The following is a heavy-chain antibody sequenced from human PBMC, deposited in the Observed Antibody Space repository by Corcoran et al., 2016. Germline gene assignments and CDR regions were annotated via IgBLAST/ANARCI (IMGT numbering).Heavy chain of an antibody. CDR1: GFSLSTSGMR. CDR3: ARIGPRSVGFFDI. D-gene: IGHD1-26*01. CDR2: IDWDDDK. Sequence: QVTLKESGPALVKPTQTLTLTCTFSGFSLSTSGMRVSWIRQPPGKALEWLARIDWDDDKFYSTSLKTRLTIYKDTSKNQVVLTMTNMDPVETATYYCARIGPRSVGFFDIWGQGTMVTVSS. V-gene: IGHV2-70*04. J-gene: IGHJ3*02.